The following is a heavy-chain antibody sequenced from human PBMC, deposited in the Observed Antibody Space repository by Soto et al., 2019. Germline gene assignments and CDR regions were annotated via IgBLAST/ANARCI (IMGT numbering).Heavy chain of an antibody. D-gene: IGHD6-19*01. V-gene: IGHV1-8*01. J-gene: IGHJ4*02. CDR2: MNPNSGNT. CDR1: GYTFTRYD. Sequence: QVQLVQSGAEVKKPGASVKVSCKASGYTFTRYDINWVRQAPGQGLEWMGWMNPNSGNTGYAQKFQGRVTMTRNTSINTAYMELSSLRSEHTAVYYCARVNEWLGALEYWGQGTLVTVSS. CDR3: ARVNEWLGALEY.